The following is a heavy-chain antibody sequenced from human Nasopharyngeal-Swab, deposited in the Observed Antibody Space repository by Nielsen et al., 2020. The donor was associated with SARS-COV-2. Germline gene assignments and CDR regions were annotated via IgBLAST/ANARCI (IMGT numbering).Heavy chain of an antibody. J-gene: IGHJ6*02. CDR1: GGSISSSSYY. Sequence: SETLSLTCTVSGGSISSSSYYWGWIRQPPGKGLEWIGSIYYSGSTYYNPPLKSRVTISVDTSKNQFSLKLSSVTAADTAVYYCARQLVVVVAAAIPYYYGMDVWGQGTTVTVSS. CDR3: ARQLVVVVAAAIPYYYGMDV. CDR2: IYYSGST. D-gene: IGHD2-15*01. V-gene: IGHV4-39*01.